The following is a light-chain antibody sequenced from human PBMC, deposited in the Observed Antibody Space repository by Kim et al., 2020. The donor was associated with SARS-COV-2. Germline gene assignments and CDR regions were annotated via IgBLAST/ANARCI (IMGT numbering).Light chain of an antibody. V-gene: IGLV2-8*01. CDR2: DVI. Sequence: QSALTQPPSASGSPGQSITISCTGTSNDVGAYYFVSWYQQHPGKVPKLLIYDVIKRPSGVSDRFSGSKSGNTASLTVSGLQAEDEADYYCSSYTSSNNWVFGGGTQLTVL. CDR1: SNDVGAYYF. J-gene: IGLJ3*02. CDR3: SSYTSSNNWV.